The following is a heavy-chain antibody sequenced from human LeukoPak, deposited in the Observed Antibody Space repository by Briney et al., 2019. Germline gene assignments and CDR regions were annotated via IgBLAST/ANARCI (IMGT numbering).Heavy chain of an antibody. CDR2: IWYDGSNK. Sequence: PGGSLRLSCAASGFTFSSYGMHWVRQAPGKGLEWVAVIWYDGSNKYYADSVKGRFTISRDNSKNTLYLQMNSLRAEDTAVYYCAKGRSGTEEAIDIWGQGTMVTVSS. J-gene: IGHJ3*02. V-gene: IGHV3-33*06. CDR1: GFTFSSYG. D-gene: IGHD2-2*01. CDR3: AKGRSGTEEAIDI.